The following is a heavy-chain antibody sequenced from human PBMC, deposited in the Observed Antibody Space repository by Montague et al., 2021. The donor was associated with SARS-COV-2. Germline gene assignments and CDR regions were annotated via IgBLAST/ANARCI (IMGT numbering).Heavy chain of an antibody. V-gene: IGHV4-39*07. CDR1: GGSLGTSGYY. J-gene: IGHJ5*02. D-gene: IGHD6-13*01. CDR3: ARDSKGGRQLGNWFDP. CDR2: MHYSGAT. Sequence: SETLSLTCSVSGGSLGTSGYYWGWVRQPPGKGLEWIVSMHYSGATFYNPSLKSRVTMSLDTSKNHFSLNLTSVTAADTAVYFCARDSKGGRQLGNWFDPRGQGTLVTVSS.